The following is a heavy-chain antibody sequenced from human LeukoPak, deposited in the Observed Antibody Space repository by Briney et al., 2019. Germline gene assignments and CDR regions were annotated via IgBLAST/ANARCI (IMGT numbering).Heavy chain of an antibody. CDR1: GFTFSNYD. CDR3: AKDGTYCSGGSCYSVH. Sequence: GGSLRLSCAASGFTFSNYDMGWVRQAPGKGLEWVSAISGSGGSTYYADSVKGRFTISRDNPKNTLYLQMNSLRAEDTAVYYCAKDGTYCSGGSCYSVHWGQGTLVTVSS. D-gene: IGHD2-15*01. V-gene: IGHV3-23*01. J-gene: IGHJ4*02. CDR2: ISGSGGST.